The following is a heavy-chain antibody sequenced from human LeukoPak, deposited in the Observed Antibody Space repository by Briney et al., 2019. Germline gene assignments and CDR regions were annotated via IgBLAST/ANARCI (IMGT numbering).Heavy chain of an antibody. J-gene: IGHJ6*03. CDR1: GGSFSGYY. CDR2: INHSGST. V-gene: IGHV4-34*01. D-gene: IGHD3-3*01. CDR3: ARTSRITIFGVVPRYMDV. Sequence: PSETLSLTCAVYGGSFSGYYWSWIRQPPGKGLEWIGEINHSGSTNYNPSLKSRVTTSVDTSKNQFSLKLSSVTAADTAVYYCARTSRITIFGVVPRYMDVWGKGTTVTVSS.